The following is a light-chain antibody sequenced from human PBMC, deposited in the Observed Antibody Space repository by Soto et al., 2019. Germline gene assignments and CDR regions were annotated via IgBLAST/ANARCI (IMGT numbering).Light chain of an antibody. CDR3: PQSSSTTIT. V-gene: IGKV1-39*01. CDR2: AAS. J-gene: IGKJ5*01. CDR1: QSISSY. Sequence: IQMTQSPSSLSASVGDRVTITCRASQSISSYLNWYHQKPGKAPKLLIYAASSLQSGVPSRFSGSGSGTDFTLTISSLQPEDFATYYCPQSSSTTITFGQGRRLEI.